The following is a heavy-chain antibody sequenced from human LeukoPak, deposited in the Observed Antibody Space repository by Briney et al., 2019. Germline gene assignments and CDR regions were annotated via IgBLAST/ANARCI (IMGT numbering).Heavy chain of an antibody. CDR1: GGSISSGGYY. J-gene: IGHJ5*02. V-gene: IGHV4-31*03. D-gene: IGHD2-2*02. CDR2: IYYSGSA. Sequence: PSETLSLTCTVSGGSISSGGYYWSWIRQHPGKGLEWIGYIYYSGSAYYNPSLKSRVTISVDTSKNQFSLKLSSVTAADTAVYYCARGRYQLLYSWFDPWGQGTLVTVSS. CDR3: ARGRYQLLYSWFDP.